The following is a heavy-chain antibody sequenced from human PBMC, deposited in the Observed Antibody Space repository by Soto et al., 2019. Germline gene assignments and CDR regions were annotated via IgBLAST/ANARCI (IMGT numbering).Heavy chain of an antibody. D-gene: IGHD3-10*01. CDR2: IWYDGSNK. V-gene: IGHV3-33*01. Sequence: GGSLRLSCAASGFTFSSYGMHWVRQAPGKGLEWVAVIWYDGSNKYYADSVKGRFTISRDNSKNTLYLQMNSLRAEDTAVYYCARDALLLWFGGYYGMDVWGQGTTVTVSS. CDR3: ARDALLLWFGGYYGMDV. CDR1: GFTFSSYG. J-gene: IGHJ6*02.